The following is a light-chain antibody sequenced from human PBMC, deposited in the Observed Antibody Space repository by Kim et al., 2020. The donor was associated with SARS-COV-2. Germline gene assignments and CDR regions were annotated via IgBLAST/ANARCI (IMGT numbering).Light chain of an antibody. CDR3: RQRSNWPPT. Sequence: ETVLTQSPVTLSLSPGERAALSCRASQSLGGYLAWYQQKPGQPPRLLIFDANRATGIPARFSSSGSGTDFTLTISSLEPEDSAFYYCRQRSNWPPTYGGGTKVDIK. J-gene: IGKJ4*01. CDR2: DA. CDR1: QSLGGY. V-gene: IGKV3-11*01.